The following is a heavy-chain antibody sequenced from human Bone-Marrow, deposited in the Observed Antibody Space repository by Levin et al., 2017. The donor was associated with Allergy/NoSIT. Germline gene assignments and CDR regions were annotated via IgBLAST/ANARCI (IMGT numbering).Heavy chain of an antibody. D-gene: IGHD1-26*01. J-gene: IGHJ4*02. CDR3: SGLVGTTTLLDY. Sequence: PGGSLRLSCAGSGFSFAEYTMIWFRQGPGKGLEWVGFMRSTTYGGTPEFAASVKGRFTISRDDSNSIAYLQMKSLKSEDTAVYYCSGLVGTTTLLDYWGRGTLVTVSS. CDR1: GFSFAEYT. CDR2: MRSTTYGGTP. V-gene: IGHV3-49*03.